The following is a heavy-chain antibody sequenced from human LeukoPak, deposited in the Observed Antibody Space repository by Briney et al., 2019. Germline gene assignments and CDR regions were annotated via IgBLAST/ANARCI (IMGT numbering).Heavy chain of an antibody. CDR2: INSDGSST. Sequence: PGGSLRLSCAASGFTFSSYWMHWVRQAPGKGLVWVSRINSDGSSTSYADSVKGRFTISRDNAKNTLYLQMNSLRAEDTAVYYCARGIEYQLQFRYYYYMDVWGKGTTVTVSS. V-gene: IGHV3-74*01. CDR1: GFTFSSYW. J-gene: IGHJ6*03. D-gene: IGHD2-2*01. CDR3: ARGIEYQLQFRYYYYMDV.